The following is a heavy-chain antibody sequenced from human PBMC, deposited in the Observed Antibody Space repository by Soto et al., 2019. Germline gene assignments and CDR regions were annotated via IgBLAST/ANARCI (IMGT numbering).Heavy chain of an antibody. CDR3: ARDWVVGATEGALDY. CDR1: GYTFTGYY. D-gene: IGHD1-26*01. CDR2: INPNSGGT. V-gene: IGHV1-2*02. J-gene: IGHJ4*02. Sequence: ASVKVSCKASGYTFTGYYMHWVRQAPGQGLEWMGWINPNSGGTNYAQKFQGRVTMTRDTSISTAYMELSRLRSDDTAVYYCARDWVVGATEGALDYWGQGTLVTVSS.